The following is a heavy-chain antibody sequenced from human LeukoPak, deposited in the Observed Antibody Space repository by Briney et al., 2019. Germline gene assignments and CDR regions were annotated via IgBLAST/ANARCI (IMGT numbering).Heavy chain of an antibody. V-gene: IGHV4-39*01. CDR3: ARQTGSGLFILP. CDR1: GGSISSSNSY. CDR2: IYYSGNT. Sequence: PSETVSLTCIASGGSISSSNSYWGWTRQPPGKGLEWIGSIYYSGNTYYNASLKSQVSISIDTSKNQFSLRLTSVTAADTAVYYCARQTGSGLFILPGGQGTLVTVSS. J-gene: IGHJ4*02. D-gene: IGHD3/OR15-3a*01.